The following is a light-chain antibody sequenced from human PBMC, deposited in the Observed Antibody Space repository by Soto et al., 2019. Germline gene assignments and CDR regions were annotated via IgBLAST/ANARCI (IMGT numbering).Light chain of an antibody. CDR2: GAS. CDR3: QQYGGSSPIT. Sequence: EIVLTQSPGTLSLSPGERATLSCRASQSVSSSYLAWYQEKPGQAPRLLIYGASSSATGIPDRFSGSGSGSYFILTISSLESDAFAVYFCQQYGGSSPITFGQGTRLEIK. J-gene: IGKJ5*01. CDR1: QSVSSSY. V-gene: IGKV3-20*01.